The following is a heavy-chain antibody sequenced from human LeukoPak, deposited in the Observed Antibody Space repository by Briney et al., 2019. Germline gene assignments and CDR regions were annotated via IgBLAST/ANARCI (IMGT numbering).Heavy chain of an antibody. CDR1: GFTFSSYS. Sequence: GGSLRLSCAASGFTFSSYSMNWVRQAPGKGLEWVSYISSSSSTIYYADSVKGRFTISRDNAKNSLYLQMNSLRAEDTAVYYCAREKYSYGYQDAFDIWGQGTMVTVSS. J-gene: IGHJ3*02. CDR3: AREKYSYGYQDAFDI. V-gene: IGHV3-48*01. CDR2: ISSSSSTI. D-gene: IGHD5-18*01.